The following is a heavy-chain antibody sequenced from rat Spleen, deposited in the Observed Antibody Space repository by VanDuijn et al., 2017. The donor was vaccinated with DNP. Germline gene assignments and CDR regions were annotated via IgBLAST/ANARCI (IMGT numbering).Heavy chain of an antibody. Sequence: EVQLVESGGGLVQPGRSLKLSCTVSGFTFSNFDMAWVRQAPTRGLEWVTSINFSAGATYYRDSVKGRFTVSRDNTINTLYLQMDSLRSEDTATYYCSTGRGGPDYWGQGVMVTVSS. CDR2: INFSAGAT. CDR1: GFTFSNFD. V-gene: IGHV5S13*01. D-gene: IGHD1-11*01. CDR3: STGRGGPDY. J-gene: IGHJ2*01.